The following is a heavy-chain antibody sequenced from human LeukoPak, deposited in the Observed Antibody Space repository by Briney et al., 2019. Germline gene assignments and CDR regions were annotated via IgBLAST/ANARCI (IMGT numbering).Heavy chain of an antibody. CDR1: GYTFTSYD. Sequence: ASVKVSCKASGYTFTSYDINWVRQATGQGLEWPGRMNPNSGDTGYAQKFQGRVTMTRDTSTSTVYMDLSSLRSEDTAVYYCARANFYDSSGRYFYCGMDVWGKGPRSPSPQ. CDR2: MNPNSGDT. J-gene: IGHJ6*01. V-gene: IGHV1-8*01. D-gene: IGHD3-22*01. CDR3: ARANFYDSSGRYFYCGMDV.